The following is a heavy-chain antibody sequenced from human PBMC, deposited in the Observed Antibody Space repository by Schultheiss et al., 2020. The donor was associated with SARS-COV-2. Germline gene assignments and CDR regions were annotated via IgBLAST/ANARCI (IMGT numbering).Heavy chain of an antibody. CDR1: GFTFSSYG. D-gene: IGHD1-26*01. J-gene: IGHJ4*02. V-gene: IGHV3-30*02. Sequence: GGSLRLSCAASGFTFSSYGMHWVRQAPGKGLEWVAVIWYDGSNKYYADSVKGRFTISRDNSKNTLYLQMNSLRAEDTAVYYCAKSQSYSGSYTGRGFYFDFWGQGTLVTVSS. CDR3: AKSQSYSGSYTGRGFYFDF. CDR2: IWYDGSNK.